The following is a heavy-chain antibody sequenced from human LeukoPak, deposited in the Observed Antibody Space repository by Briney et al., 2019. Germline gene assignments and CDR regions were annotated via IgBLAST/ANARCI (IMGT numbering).Heavy chain of an antibody. CDR1: GGSISSGGYY. J-gene: IGHJ6*02. CDR2: IYYSGST. V-gene: IGHV4-31*03. Sequence: SQTLSLTCTVSGGSISSGGYYWSWIRQHPGKGLEWIGYIYYSGSTNYNPSLKSRVTISVDTSKNQFSLKLSSVTAADTAVYYCARGHYGSGSPRTYYGMDVWGQGTTVTVSS. D-gene: IGHD3-10*01. CDR3: ARGHYGSGSPRTYYGMDV.